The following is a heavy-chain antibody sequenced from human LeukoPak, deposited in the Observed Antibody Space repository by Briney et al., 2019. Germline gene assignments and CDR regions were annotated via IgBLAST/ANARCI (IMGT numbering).Heavy chain of an antibody. CDR3: ARHGGRWTFDY. D-gene: IGHD3-16*01. Sequence: SETLSLTCTISGGSISTYYWRWIRQAPGKGLEWIGYIYNSGSTKYNPSLKSRVTMSIDTSKNQFSLNLNSVTAADTAVYYCARHGGRWTFDYWGQGTLVTVSS. J-gene: IGHJ4*02. CDR1: GGSISTYY. CDR2: IYNSGST. V-gene: IGHV4-59*08.